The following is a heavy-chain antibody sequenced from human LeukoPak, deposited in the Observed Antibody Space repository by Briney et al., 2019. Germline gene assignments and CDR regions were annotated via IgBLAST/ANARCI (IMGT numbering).Heavy chain of an antibody. D-gene: IGHD2-15*01. V-gene: IGHV3-23*01. J-gene: IGHJ2*01. CDR3: AKDTSRYCSGGSCYSLIGYFDL. Sequence: GGSLRLSCAASGFTFSSYGMSWVRQAPGKGLEWVSAISGSGGSTYYADSVKGRFTISRDNSKNTLYLQMNSLRAEDTAVYYCAKDTSRYCSGGSCYSLIGYFDLWGRGTLVTVSS. CDR1: GFTFSSYG. CDR2: ISGSGGST.